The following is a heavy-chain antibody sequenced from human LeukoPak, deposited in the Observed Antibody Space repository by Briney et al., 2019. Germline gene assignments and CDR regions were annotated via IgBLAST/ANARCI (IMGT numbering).Heavy chain of an antibody. J-gene: IGHJ6*02. Sequence: ASVKVSCKASGYTFTSYGISWVRQAPGQGLEWMGWISAYNGNTNYAQKLQGRVTMTTDTSTSTAYVELRSLRSDDTAVYYCARGRTDMVVYYYGMDVWGQGTTVTVSS. CDR3: ARGRTDMVVYYYGMDV. CDR1: GYTFTSYG. V-gene: IGHV1-18*01. CDR2: ISAYNGNT. D-gene: IGHD5-12*01.